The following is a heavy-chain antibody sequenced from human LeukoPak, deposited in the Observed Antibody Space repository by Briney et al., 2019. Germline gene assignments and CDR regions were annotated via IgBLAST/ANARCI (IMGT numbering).Heavy chain of an antibody. D-gene: IGHD3-22*01. J-gene: IGHJ4*02. CDR1: GFTVSSNF. CDR3: AKDGSGYDY. V-gene: IGHV3-53*01. CDR2: IYGGGST. Sequence: GGSLRLSCAASGFTVSSNFMAWVRQAPGKGLEWVSVIYGGGSTFYADSVKGRSTISRDNSQNTMYLQMNGLRAEDTAVYYCAKDGSGYDYWGQGTLVTVSS.